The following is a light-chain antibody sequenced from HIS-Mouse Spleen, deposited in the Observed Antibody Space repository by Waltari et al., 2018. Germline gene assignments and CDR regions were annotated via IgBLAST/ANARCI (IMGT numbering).Light chain of an antibody. CDR3: AAWDDSLSGWV. CDR1: SSNIGSNY. J-gene: IGLJ3*02. V-gene: IGLV1-47*01. Sequence: QSVLTQPPSASGTPGQRVTISCSGSSSNIGSNYVSRYPQPPGTAPKLLSYRNKRRPSGVTNRFSGSKSGTSTSLAISGLRSEDEADYYCAAWDDSLSGWVFGGGTKLTVL. CDR2: RNK.